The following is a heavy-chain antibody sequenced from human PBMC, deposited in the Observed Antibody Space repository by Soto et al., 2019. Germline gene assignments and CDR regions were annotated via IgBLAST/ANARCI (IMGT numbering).Heavy chain of an antibody. J-gene: IGHJ4*02. V-gene: IGHV4-4*02. CDR2: ISHIGSV. CDR1: GVSISSNYY. D-gene: IGHD6-19*01. Sequence: QVLLQESGPGLVQPSGTLSLSCVVSGVSISSNYYWGWVRQPPGKGLEWLGDISHIGSVNYNPSLTSRVTITMDKSQNQFSLKVNSVAAADTAGYYCARSFGWYAIDYWGQGTLVIVSS. CDR3: ARSFGWYAIDY.